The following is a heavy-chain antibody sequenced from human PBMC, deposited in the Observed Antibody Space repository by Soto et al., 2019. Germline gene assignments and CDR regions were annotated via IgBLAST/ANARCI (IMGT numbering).Heavy chain of an antibody. CDR2: IYYSGRT. D-gene: IGHD2-15*01. V-gene: IGHV4-31*03. J-gene: IGHJ6*02. CDR1: GGSISSGGDY. CDR3: ARATPYYYYGMDV. Sequence: QVQLQESGPGLVKPSQTLSLTCTVSGGSISSGGDYWSWIRQHPGKGLEWIGYIYYSGRTYYNPSLKSRVTLSVDTSKNHFSLKLSSVTAADTAVYYCARATPYYYYGMDVWGQGTTVTVSS.